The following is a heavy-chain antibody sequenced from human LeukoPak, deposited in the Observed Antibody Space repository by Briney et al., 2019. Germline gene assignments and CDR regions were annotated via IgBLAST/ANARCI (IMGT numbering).Heavy chain of an antibody. CDR2: ISGSGGST. CDR3: AKDLDYYDSSGYYYLDAFDI. V-gene: IGHV3-23*01. D-gene: IGHD3-22*01. J-gene: IGHJ3*02. CDR1: GFTFSSYA. Sequence: GGPLRLSCAASGFTFSSYAMSWVRQAPGKGLEWVSAISGSGGSTYYADSVKGRFTISRDNSKNTLYLQMNSLRAEDTAVYYCAKDLDYYDSSGYYYLDAFDIWGQGTMVTVSS.